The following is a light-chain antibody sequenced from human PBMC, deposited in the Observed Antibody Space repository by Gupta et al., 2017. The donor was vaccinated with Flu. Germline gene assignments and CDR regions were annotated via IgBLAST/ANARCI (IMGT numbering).Light chain of an antibody. Sequence: QSALTQPASCSGSPGQSITTSCTGPIIDIGSYTYVSWYQQHPGQAPKLLIYDVTHRPSGVSYRCSGSESGDTASLTMSGLQAEDEDYYYCSSCTSTSTLVFGRGTKLTVL. CDR3: SSCTSTSTLV. CDR2: DVT. J-gene: IGLJ2*01. V-gene: IGLV2-14*03. CDR1: IIDIGSYTY.